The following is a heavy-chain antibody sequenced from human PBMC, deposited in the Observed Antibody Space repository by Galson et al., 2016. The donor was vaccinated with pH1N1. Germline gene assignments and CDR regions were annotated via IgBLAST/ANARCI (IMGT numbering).Heavy chain of an antibody. D-gene: IGHD6-19*01. J-gene: IGHJ3*02. CDR2: VSGHDDDT. V-gene: IGHV3-23*01. CDR1: GFVFSNHA. Sequence: SLRLSCAASGFVFSNHAMTWVRQAPGEGLEWVSSVSGHDDDTFYAGSVKGRFTISRDNSKNTMFLYMNSLRADDTALYYCAKQRGHSSGGWRGAFDIWGQGTTVTVSS. CDR3: AKQRGHSSGGWRGAFDI.